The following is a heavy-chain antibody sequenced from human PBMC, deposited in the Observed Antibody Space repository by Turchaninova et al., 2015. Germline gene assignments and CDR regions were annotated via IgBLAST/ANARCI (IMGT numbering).Heavy chain of an antibody. Sequence: QVQLQQWGAGLLKPSETLSLTCAVYGGSFSGYYWSWLRQPPGKGLEWIGEIKHSGSTNYHPSLMSRVTISVDTSKKQFSLKLSSVTAADTAVYFCARSCSAGNCYSGVWGQGTMVTVSS. CDR2: IKHSGST. D-gene: IGHD2-15*01. CDR1: GGSFSGYY. CDR3: ARSCSAGNCYSGV. J-gene: IGHJ3*01. V-gene: IGHV4-34*01.